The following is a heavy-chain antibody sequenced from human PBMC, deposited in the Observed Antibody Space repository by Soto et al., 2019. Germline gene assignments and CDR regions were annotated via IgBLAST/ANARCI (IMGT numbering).Heavy chain of an antibody. V-gene: IGHV3-13*01. D-gene: IGHD3-10*01. CDR3: ARGSIEWFGELVGWFDP. J-gene: IGHJ5*02. CDR2: IGTAGDT. Sequence: GGSLRLSCAASGFTFSSYDMHWVRQATGKGLEWVSAIGTAGDTYYPGSVKGRFTISRENAKNSLYLQMNSLRAGDTAVYYCARGSIEWFGELVGWFDPWGQGTLVTVSS. CDR1: GFTFSSYD.